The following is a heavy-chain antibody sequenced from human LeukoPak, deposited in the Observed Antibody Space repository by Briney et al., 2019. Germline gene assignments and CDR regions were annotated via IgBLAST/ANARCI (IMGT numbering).Heavy chain of an antibody. D-gene: IGHD6-13*01. CDR2: IYYSGST. V-gene: IGHV4-39*01. J-gene: IGHJ4*02. CDR3: AKVSGIAALGAFDY. Sequence: SETLSLTCTISGGSISSSSYYWGWIRRPPGKGLEWIGSIYYSGSTYYNPSLKSQVTISVDTSKNQFSLKLSSVTAADTAVYYCAKVSGIAALGAFDYWGQGTLVTVSS. CDR1: GGSISSSSYY.